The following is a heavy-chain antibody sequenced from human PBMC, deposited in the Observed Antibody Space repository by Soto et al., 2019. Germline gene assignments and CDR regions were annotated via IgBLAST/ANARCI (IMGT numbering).Heavy chain of an antibody. CDR3: AKDLFSGGSYPNWFDP. J-gene: IGHJ5*02. D-gene: IGHD1-26*01. CDR2: IKQDGSEK. Sequence: GGSLRLSCAASGFTFSSYWMSWVRQAPGKGLEWVANIKQDGSEKYYVDSVKGRFTISRDNAKNTLYLQVNSLRAEDTAVYYCAKDLFSGGSYPNWFDPWGQGTLVTVSS. V-gene: IGHV3-7*01. CDR1: GFTFSSYW.